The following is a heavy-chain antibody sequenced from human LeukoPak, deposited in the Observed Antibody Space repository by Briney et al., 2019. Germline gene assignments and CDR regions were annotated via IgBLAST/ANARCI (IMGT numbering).Heavy chain of an antibody. CDR1: GGSISGYNW. CDR3: VRDMGSSTSKD. Sequence: PSETLSLTCAVSGGSISGYNWWNWVRQPPGKGLEWIGEIYHSGTSNYSPSLKSRVTISVDKSKNQFSLRLNSVTAADTAVYYCVRDMGSSTSKDWGQGILVTVSS. CDR2: IYHSGTS. V-gene: IGHV4-4*02. J-gene: IGHJ4*02. D-gene: IGHD6-13*01.